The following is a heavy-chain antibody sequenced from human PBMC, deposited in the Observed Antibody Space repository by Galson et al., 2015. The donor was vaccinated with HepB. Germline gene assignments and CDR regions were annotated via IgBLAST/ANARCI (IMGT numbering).Heavy chain of an antibody. CDR1: GLTFSDAY. D-gene: IGHD2-8*01. J-gene: IGHJ4*02. Sequence: SLRLSCAASGLTFSDAYMDWFRQAPGNGREWVARIKNKAQSYRIEYAASVKGRSIISRDDSKSSLHLQMNNLQTEDTAIYYCARDNGHHSFELWGQGTPVTVSS. CDR2: IKNKAQSYRI. V-gene: IGHV3-72*01. CDR3: ARDNGHHSFEL.